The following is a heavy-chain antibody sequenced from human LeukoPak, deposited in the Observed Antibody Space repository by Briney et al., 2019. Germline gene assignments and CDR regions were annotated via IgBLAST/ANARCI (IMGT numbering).Heavy chain of an antibody. CDR2: INTDGSST. D-gene: IGHD3-9*01. CDR1: GFTFSSYW. J-gene: IGHJ4*02. Sequence: GGSLRLSCAASGFTFSSYWMHWVRQAPGKGLVWVSRINTDGSSTSYADSVKGRFTISRDNAKNTLYLQLNSLRAEDTAVYYCARAKGDILTGDSLGCDYWGQGTLVTVSS. CDR3: ARAKGDILTGDSLGCDY. V-gene: IGHV3-74*01.